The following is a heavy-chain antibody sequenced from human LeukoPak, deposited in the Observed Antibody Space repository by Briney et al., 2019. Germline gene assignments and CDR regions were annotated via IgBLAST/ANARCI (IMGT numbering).Heavy chain of an antibody. CDR1: GFTFSSYG. Sequence: GRSLRLSCAASGFTFSSYGIHWVRQAPGKGLEWVAVISYDGSKKYYADSVKGRFTISRDNSKNTLYLQMNSLTAEDTAVYYCAKFRGDYYDSSGHTRYFDLWGRGTLVTVSS. V-gene: IGHV3-30*18. CDR2: ISYDGSKK. J-gene: IGHJ2*01. D-gene: IGHD3-22*01. CDR3: AKFRGDYYDSSGHTRYFDL.